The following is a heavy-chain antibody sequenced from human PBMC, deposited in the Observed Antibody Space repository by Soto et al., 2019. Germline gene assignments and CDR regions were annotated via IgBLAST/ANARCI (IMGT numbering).Heavy chain of an antibody. D-gene: IGHD3-10*01. V-gene: IGHV4-34*01. Sequence: QVQLQQWGAGLLKPSETLSLTCAVYGGSFSGYYWSWIRQPPGKGLEWIGEINHSGSTNYNPSLKSRVTISVDTSKNKFSLKLSSVTAADTAVYYCASRSSGSTGPWFDPWGQGTLVTVSS. J-gene: IGHJ5*02. CDR1: GGSFSGYY. CDR2: INHSGST. CDR3: ASRSSGSTGPWFDP.